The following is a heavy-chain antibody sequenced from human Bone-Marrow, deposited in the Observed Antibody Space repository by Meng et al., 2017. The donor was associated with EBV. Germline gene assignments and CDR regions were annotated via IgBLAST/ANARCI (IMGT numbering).Heavy chain of an antibody. J-gene: IGHJ4*02. D-gene: IGHD3-10*01. CDR1: GGTFRSDA. CDR2: LIPMVGAP. CDR3: ASESGRGFTPDY. V-gene: IGHV1-69*01. Sequence: VQLRESGAEVKKPGSWVKVSLRTSGGTFRSDAVSWVRQAPGQGLGWMGGLIPMVGAPHYAQKFQGRVTIIADESTSTHSMELNSLRSEDTAMYYCASESGRGFTPDYWGQGTLVTVSS.